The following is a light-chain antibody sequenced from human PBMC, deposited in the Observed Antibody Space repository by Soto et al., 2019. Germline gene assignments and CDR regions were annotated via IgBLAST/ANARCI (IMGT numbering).Light chain of an antibody. J-gene: IGKJ1*01. CDR2: GAS. CDR1: QSISGT. CDR3: QQYINWPRT. Sequence: EIVMTQSPATLSVSPGGRATLSCRASQSISGTLAWYQQKPGQAPRLLIHGASTRATGLPASFSGSGSGTEFTLTISSLQSEDFAVYYCQQYINWPRTFGQGTKVEIK. V-gene: IGKV3-15*01.